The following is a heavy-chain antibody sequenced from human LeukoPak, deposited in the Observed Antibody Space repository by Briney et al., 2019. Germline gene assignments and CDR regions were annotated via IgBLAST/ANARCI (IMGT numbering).Heavy chain of an antibody. CDR1: GYTFTGYY. CDR2: INPNSGGT. CDR3: ARDARVVRGVPSWFDP. J-gene: IGHJ5*02. D-gene: IGHD3-10*01. V-gene: IGHV1-2*02. Sequence: ASVKVSCKASGYTFTGYYMHWVRQAPGQGLEWMGWINPNSGGTNYAQKFQGRVTMTRDTSISTAYMELSRLRSDDTAVYYCARDARVVRGVPSWFDPWGQGTLVTVSS.